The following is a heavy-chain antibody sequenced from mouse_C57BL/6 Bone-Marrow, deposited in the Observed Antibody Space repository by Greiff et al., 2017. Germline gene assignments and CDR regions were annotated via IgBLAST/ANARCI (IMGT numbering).Heavy chain of an antibody. CDR1: GYTFTSYW. CDR3: ARWLLINYAMDY. J-gene: IGHJ4*01. CDR2: IHPNSGST. D-gene: IGHD2-3*01. V-gene: IGHV1-64*01. Sequence: VQLQQPGAELVKPGASVKLSCKASGYTFTSYWMHWVKQRPGQGLEWIGMIHPNSGSTNYNEKFKSKATLTVTKSSSTAYMQLSSLTSEDSAVYYCARWLLINYAMDYWGQGTSVTVSS.